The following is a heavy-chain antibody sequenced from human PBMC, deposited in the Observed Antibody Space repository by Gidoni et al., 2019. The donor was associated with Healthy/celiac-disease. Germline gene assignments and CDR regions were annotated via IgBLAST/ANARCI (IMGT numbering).Heavy chain of an antibody. Sequence: EVQLVESGGVVVQPGGSLRLSCAASGFTFDDYTMHWVRQAPGKGLEWVSLISWDGGSTYYADSVKGRFTISRDNSKNSLYLQMNSLRTEDTALYYCAKDDGGAHWYFDLWGRGTLVTVSS. CDR2: ISWDGGST. V-gene: IGHV3-43*01. CDR1: GFTFDDYT. CDR3: AKDDGGAHWYFDL. D-gene: IGHD3-3*01. J-gene: IGHJ2*01.